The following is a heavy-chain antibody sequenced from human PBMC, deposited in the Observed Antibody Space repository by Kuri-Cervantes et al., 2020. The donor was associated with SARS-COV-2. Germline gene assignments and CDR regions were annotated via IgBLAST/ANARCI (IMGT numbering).Heavy chain of an antibody. CDR2: RYRRGTT. CDR3: ARDRGPDGFDI. CDR1: ADSLSSGYY. D-gene: IGHD3-10*01. Sequence: SETLSLTCDVSADSLSSGYYWGWIRQPPGKGLEWVGSRYRRGTTYYNPSLKSRATLSVDMPRNQFSLKISSVTAADTAVYYCARDRGPDGFDIWGQGTMVTVSS. J-gene: IGHJ3*02. V-gene: IGHV4-38-2*02.